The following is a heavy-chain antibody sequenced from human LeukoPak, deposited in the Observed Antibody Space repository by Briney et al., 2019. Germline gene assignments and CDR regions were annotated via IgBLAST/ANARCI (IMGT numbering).Heavy chain of an antibody. CDR3: ARVSWFPGTSYYYMDV. V-gene: IGHV4-59*01. J-gene: IGHJ6*03. CDR2: IHYSGTT. Sequence: SETLPLTCTVSGGSISSYYWSWIRQPPGKGLEWIGYIHYSGTTNYNPSLKSRVTISVDTSKNQFSLKLSSVTAADTAVYYCARVSWFPGTSYYYMDVWGKGTTVTVSS. D-gene: IGHD1-1*01. CDR1: GGSISSYY.